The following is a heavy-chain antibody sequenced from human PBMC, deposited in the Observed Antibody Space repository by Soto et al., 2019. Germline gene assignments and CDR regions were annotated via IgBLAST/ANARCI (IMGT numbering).Heavy chain of an antibody. Sequence: GASVKVSCKASGYTFSNYYMHWVRQAPGQGLEWMGGINPNDDTTNYAQKLLGRLTMTTDTSTSTAYMELRSLRSDDTAVYYCARDPDYYDSSPFDYWGQGTLVTVSS. V-gene: IGHV1-46*01. CDR1: GYTFSNYY. CDR3: ARDPDYYDSSPFDY. D-gene: IGHD3-22*01. J-gene: IGHJ4*02. CDR2: INPNDDTT.